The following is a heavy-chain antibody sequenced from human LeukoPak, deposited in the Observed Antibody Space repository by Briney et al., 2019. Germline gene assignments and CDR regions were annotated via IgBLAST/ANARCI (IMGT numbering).Heavy chain of an antibody. V-gene: IGHV4-30-4*01. CDR2: IYYTGST. CDR3: ARVTSDGVTGYGDIGY. J-gene: IGHJ4*02. CDR1: GGSISSGDYY. D-gene: IGHD3-9*01. Sequence: PSSTLSLTCTVSGGSISSGDYYWSWIREPPRKGLEWLGYIYYTGSTYYNPSLKSRVTISVDTSKYQFSLKLSSVTAADTAVYYCARVTSDGVTGYGDIGYWGQGPWSPSPQ.